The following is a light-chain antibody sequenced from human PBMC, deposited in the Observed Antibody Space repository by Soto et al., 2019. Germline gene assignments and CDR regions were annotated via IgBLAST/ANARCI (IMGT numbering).Light chain of an antibody. V-gene: IGKV3-15*01. J-gene: IGKJ4*01. CDR1: QSVRSN. CDR3: QQYYSTPLT. CDR2: GAS. Sequence: EIGVSQSPATLSVSTGERATLSCRASQSVRSNLAWYQQKPGQPPRLLIYGASTRATNIPARFSGSGSGTEFTLTISSLQAEDVAVYYCQQYYSTPLTFGGGTKVDIK.